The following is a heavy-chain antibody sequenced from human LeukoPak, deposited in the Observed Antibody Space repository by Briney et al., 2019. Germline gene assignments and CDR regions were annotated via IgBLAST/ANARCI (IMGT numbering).Heavy chain of an antibody. CDR3: ARDDTNYGDFRFSY. D-gene: IGHD4-17*01. CDR1: GFTFSSYG. Sequence: GGSLRLSCAASGFTFSSYGMHWVRQAPGKGLEWVAFIRYDGSNKYYADSVKGRFTISRDNSKNTLYLQMNSLRAEDTAVYYCARDDTNYGDFRFSYWGQGTLVTVSS. J-gene: IGHJ4*02. V-gene: IGHV3-30*02. CDR2: IRYDGSNK.